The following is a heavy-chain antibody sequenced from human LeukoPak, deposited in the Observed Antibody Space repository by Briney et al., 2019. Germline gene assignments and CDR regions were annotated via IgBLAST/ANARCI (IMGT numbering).Heavy chain of an antibody. CDR3: ARDSSEFRSLLFH. J-gene: IGHJ1*01. D-gene: IGHD1-14*01. V-gene: IGHV1-69*13. Sequence: ASVKVSCKASGGTFSRHTISWVRQSPGQGLEWMGGITPMFGTSNYAQKFRGRVTITADESTSTAYVELSSLRSEDTAVYYCARDSSEFRSLLFHWGQGTLVTVSS. CDR2: ITPMFGTS. CDR1: GGTFSRHT.